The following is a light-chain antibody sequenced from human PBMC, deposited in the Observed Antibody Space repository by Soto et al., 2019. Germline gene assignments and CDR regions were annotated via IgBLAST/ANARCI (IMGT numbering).Light chain of an antibody. V-gene: IGKV3-20*01. CDR1: ESVNTNY. Sequence: EIVLTQSPGTLSLSPGEGATLSCRASESVNTNYFAWYQQKLGQAPRLLIYATSSRATGVPDRFSGSGSGTGFSLTISRLEPEDLGSYYCQQYFGSPWTFGQGTKVDIK. CDR3: QQYFGSPWT. CDR2: ATS. J-gene: IGKJ1*01.